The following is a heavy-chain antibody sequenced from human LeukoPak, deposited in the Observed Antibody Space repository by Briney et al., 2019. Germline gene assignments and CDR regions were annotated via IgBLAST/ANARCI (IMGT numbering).Heavy chain of an antibody. D-gene: IGHD2-15*01. Sequence: GGSLRLSCAASGFTVSSNYMSWVRQAPGKGLEWVANIKGDGSEKYYVDSVKGRFTISRDNAKNFLYLQVNSLRADDTAVYYCARARLSFTRGIGANYFDYWGQGTLVTVSS. V-gene: IGHV3-7*01. CDR2: IKGDGSEK. CDR3: ARARLSFTRGIGANYFDY. J-gene: IGHJ4*02. CDR1: GFTVSSNY.